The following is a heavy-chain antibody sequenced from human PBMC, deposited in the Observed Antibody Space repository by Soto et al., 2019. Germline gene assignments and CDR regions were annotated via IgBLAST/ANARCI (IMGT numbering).Heavy chain of an antibody. CDR3: ATWLQREHAFDI. Sequence: GGSLRLSCAASGFSFSGKNYLTWVRQAPGKGLEWVSALYSSDGTYYADSVKGRFSVSRDNSKNTLYLQLHSLRPEDTALYFCATWLQREHAFDIWGLGTMVTVSS. J-gene: IGHJ3*02. CDR1: GFSFSGKNY. CDR2: LYSSDGT. V-gene: IGHV3-53*01. D-gene: IGHD1-1*01.